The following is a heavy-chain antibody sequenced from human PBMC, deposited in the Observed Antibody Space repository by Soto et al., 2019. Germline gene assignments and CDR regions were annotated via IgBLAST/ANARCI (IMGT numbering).Heavy chain of an antibody. CDR2: IIPIFGTA. J-gene: IGHJ6*02. D-gene: IGHD6-6*01. V-gene: IGHV1-69*01. Sequence: QVQLVQSGAEVKKPGSSVKVSCKASGGTFSSYAISWVRQAPGQGLEWMGGIIPIFGTANYAQKFQGRVRITGAEYESTAYVELGRLRFRDTAVYFFERGGGQLVRRYYYYGMDVWGQGTTVTVSS. CDR1: GGTFSSYA. CDR3: ERGGGQLVRRYYYYGMDV.